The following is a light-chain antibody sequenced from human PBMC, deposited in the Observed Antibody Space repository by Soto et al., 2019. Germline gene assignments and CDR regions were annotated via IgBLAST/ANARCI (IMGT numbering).Light chain of an antibody. CDR1: QSVLYSSNNKNY. Sequence: DIVRTQSPDSLAVSLGERATINCKSSQSVLYSSNNKNYLAWYQQKPGHPPKLLIYWASTRESGVPDRFSGSGSGTDFTLTISSLQAEDVAVYYCQQYYSTLTLGGGTKVEIK. CDR3: QQYYSTLT. J-gene: IGKJ4*01. CDR2: WAS. V-gene: IGKV4-1*01.